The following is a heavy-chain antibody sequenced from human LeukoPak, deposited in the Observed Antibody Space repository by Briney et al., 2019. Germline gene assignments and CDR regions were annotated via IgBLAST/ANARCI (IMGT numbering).Heavy chain of an antibody. CDR1: GASFRSSF. J-gene: IGHJ4*02. CDR3: ARGSSS. V-gene: IGHV1-46*01. CDR2: INPSGGST. Sequence: SSVNVACKGSGASFRSSFITWLRQAPGQALEWMGIINPSGGSTSYAQKLQGRVNMTRDTYTSTVYMELRSLRSDDTAVYYCARGSSSWGQGTLVTVSS. D-gene: IGHD6-13*01.